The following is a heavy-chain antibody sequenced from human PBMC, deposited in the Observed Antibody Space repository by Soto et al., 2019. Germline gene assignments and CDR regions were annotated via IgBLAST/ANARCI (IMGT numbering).Heavy chain of an antibody. D-gene: IGHD2-8*01. CDR1: GYNFSNNS. CDR2: ISGHTGNR. V-gene: IGHV1-18*04. Sequence: ASVKVSCKASGYNFSNNSINWVRQAPGQGLEWMGWISGHTGNRFYAQRLQGRVTMTRDTSTSTAYMELSSLISDDTAVYYCAGLTLAYGVFHSSNLDSWGPGTLFTVP. J-gene: IGHJ4*02. CDR3: AGLTLAYGVFHSSNLDS.